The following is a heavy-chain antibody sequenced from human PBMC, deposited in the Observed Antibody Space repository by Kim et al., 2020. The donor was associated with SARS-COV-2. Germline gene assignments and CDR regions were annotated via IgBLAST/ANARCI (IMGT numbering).Heavy chain of an antibody. CDR3: ARDGAGAFDY. CDR2: ISSSSSYI. V-gene: IGHV3-21*01. Sequence: GGSLRLSCAVSGFTFSSYSMNWVRQAPGKGLEWVSSISSSSSYIYYADSVKGRYTISRDNAKNSLYQQMNSLRAEAAAVYYCARDGAGAFDYWGQGTVVTVSS. D-gene: IGHD1-26*01. CDR1: GFTFSSYS. J-gene: IGHJ4*02.